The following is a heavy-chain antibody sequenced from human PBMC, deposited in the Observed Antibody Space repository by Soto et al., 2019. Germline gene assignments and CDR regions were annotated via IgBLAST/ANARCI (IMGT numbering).Heavy chain of an antibody. CDR1: GGSISSSSYY. Sequence: SETLSLTCTVSGGSISSSSYYWGWIRQPPGKGLEWIGSIYYSGSTYYNPSLKSRVTISVDTSKNQFSLKLSSVTAADTAVYYCARYLDGMDVWGQGTTVTVSS. CDR3: ARYLDGMDV. V-gene: IGHV4-39*01. J-gene: IGHJ6*02. CDR2: IYYSGST.